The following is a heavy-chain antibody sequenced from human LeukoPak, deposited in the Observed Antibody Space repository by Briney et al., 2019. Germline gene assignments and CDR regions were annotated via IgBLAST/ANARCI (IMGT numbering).Heavy chain of an antibody. CDR2: ISGSGTNT. CDR1: GFTSTNYA. V-gene: IGHV3-23*01. J-gene: IGHJ6*03. CDR3: AKGRFLEFYYYYYMDV. D-gene: IGHD3-3*01. Sequence: PRVSLRLSCAASGFTSTNYAMSWVRQAPGRGLEWVSPISGSGTNTYFPDSVKGRFTISRDNSKNTLYLQMNSLRAEDTAVYYCAKGRFLEFYYYYYMDVWGKGTTVTVSS.